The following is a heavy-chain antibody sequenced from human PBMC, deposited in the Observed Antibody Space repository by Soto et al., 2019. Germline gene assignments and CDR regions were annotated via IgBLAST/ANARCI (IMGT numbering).Heavy chain of an antibody. D-gene: IGHD2-2*01. J-gene: IGHJ4*02. V-gene: IGHV3-7*01. CDR2: INQDESEK. CDR1: GFTLRSYW. CDR3: ASGCSSAHCPPHTIES. Sequence: PGGSLRLSCAACGFTLRSYWMSWVRQAPGKGLEWVANINQDESEKYFVDSVRGRFTSSRDNAKNSLYLQMNSLRAEDTAVSYCASGCSSAHCPPHTIESWGQGVLVTVSA.